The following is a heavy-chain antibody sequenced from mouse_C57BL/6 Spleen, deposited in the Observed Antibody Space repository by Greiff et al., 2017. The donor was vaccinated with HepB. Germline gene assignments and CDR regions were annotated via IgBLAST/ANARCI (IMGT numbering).Heavy chain of an antibody. V-gene: IGHV5-4*01. D-gene: IGHD2-3*01. CDR2: ISDGGSYT. CDR1: GFTFSSYA. Sequence: EVKVEESGGGLVKPGGSLKLSCAASGFTFSSYAMSWVRQTPEKRLEWVATISDGGSYTYYPDNVKGRFTISRDNAKNNLYLQMSHLKSEDTAMYYCARDGGYDGFYYAMDYWGQGTSVTVSS. J-gene: IGHJ4*01. CDR3: ARDGGYDGFYYAMDY.